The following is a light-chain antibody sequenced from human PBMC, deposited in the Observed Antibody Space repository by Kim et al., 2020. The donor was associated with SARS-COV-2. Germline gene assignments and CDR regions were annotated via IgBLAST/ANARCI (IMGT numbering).Light chain of an antibody. V-gene: IGLV3-27*01. CDR3: YSAPDNNVV. J-gene: IGLJ2*01. Sequence: SYELTQPSSVSVSPGQTARITCSGDVLAKKYARWFQQKPGQAPVLLIYKDSERPSGIPERFSGSRSGTTATLTISGAQVEDEADYYCYSAPDNNVV. CDR2: KDS. CDR1: VLAKKY.